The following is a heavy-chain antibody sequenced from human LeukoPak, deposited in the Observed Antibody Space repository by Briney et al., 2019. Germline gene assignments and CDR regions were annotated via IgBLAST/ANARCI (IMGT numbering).Heavy chain of an antibody. D-gene: IGHD6-6*01. CDR2: IYSGGST. V-gene: IGHV3-66*01. CDR1: GFTVSSNY. CDR3: ARGDWGAARQNDY. Sequence: PGGSLRLSCAASGFTVSSNYMSWVRQAPGKGLEWVSVIYSGGSTYYADSVKGRFTISRDNAKNSLYLQMSSLRAEDTAVYYCARGDWGAARQNDYWGQGTLVTVSS. J-gene: IGHJ4*02.